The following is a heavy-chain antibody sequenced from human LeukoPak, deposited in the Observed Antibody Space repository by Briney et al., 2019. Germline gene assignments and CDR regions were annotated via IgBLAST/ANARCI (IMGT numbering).Heavy chain of an antibody. CDR2: ISYDGSNK. J-gene: IGHJ4*02. CDR3: ARPAGYRSSTSCSADY. V-gene: IGHV3-30-3*01. Sequence: GRSLRLSCAASGFTFSSYAMHWVRQAPGKGLEWVAVISYDGSNKYYADSVKGRFTISRDNSRNTLYLQMNSLRAEDTAVYYCARPAGYRSSTSCSADYWGQGTLVTVSS. CDR1: GFTFSSYA. D-gene: IGHD2-2*01.